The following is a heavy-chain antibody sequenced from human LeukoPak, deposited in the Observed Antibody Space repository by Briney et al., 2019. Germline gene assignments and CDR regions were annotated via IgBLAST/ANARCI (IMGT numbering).Heavy chain of an antibody. D-gene: IGHD5-12*01. CDR3: ARDKGGYDSKLWDY. V-gene: IGHV4-4*02. Sequence: SGTLSLTCAVSGGSISSSNWWSWVRQPSGKGLEWIGEIYHSGSTNYNPSLKSRVTISVDKSKNQFSLKLSSVTAADTAVYYCARDKGGYDSKLWDYWGQGTLVTVSS. CDR1: GGSISSSNW. J-gene: IGHJ4*02. CDR2: IYHSGST.